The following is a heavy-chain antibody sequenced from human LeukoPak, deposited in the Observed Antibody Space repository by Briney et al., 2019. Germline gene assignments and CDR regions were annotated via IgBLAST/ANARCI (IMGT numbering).Heavy chain of an antibody. V-gene: IGHV3-48*03. CDR2: ISSSGTII. J-gene: IGHJ6*04. CDR3: ARDQLPYYYYYGMDV. CDR1: GFTFSDYE. Sequence: GGSLRLSCAASGFTFSDYEMNWVRQAPGEGLEWVSYISSSGTIIYYADSVKGRFTISRDNAQNSLFLQMNSLRAEDTAVYYCARDQLPYYYYYGMDVWGKGTTVTVSS. D-gene: IGHD1-1*01.